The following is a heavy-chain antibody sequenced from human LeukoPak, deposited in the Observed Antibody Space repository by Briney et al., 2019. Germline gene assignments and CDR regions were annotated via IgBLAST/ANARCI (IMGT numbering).Heavy chain of an antibody. J-gene: IGHJ6*02. CDR1: GYTFTSCG. CDR2: ISAYNGNT. V-gene: IGHV1-18*01. CDR3: ARYIVVVVAATPASDYYYGMDV. D-gene: IGHD2-15*01. Sequence: ASVKVSCKASGYTFTSCGISWVRQAPGQGLEWMGWISAYNGNTNYAQKLQGRVTMTTDTSTSTAYMELRSLRSDDTAVYYCARYIVVVVAATPASDYYYGMDVWGQGTTVTVSS.